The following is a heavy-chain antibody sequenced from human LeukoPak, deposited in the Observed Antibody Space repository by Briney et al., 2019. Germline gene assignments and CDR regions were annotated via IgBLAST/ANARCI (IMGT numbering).Heavy chain of an antibody. V-gene: IGHV3-7*01. J-gene: IGHJ4*02. CDR2: INQDESEK. Sequence: GGSLRLSCAASGFTFTRYWMSWVRQAPGKGLEWVASINQDESEKYYVDSVKGRFTISRDNADNSLYLQMVSMRPEDTAVYYCVRIAVEVWGQGTLVTVSS. CDR1: GFTFTRYW. D-gene: IGHD2-2*01. CDR3: VRIAVEV.